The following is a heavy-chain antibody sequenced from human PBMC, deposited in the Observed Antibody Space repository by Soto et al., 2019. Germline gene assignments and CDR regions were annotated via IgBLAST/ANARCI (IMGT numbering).Heavy chain of an antibody. D-gene: IGHD3-3*01. J-gene: IGHJ6*02. V-gene: IGHV5-10-1*01. CDR3: ARQEAITIVGVVIPPADYYGMDV. CDR2: IDPSDSYT. Sequence: GESLKISCKGSGYSFTSYWISWVRQMPGKGLEWMGRIDPSDSYTNYSPSFQGHVTISADKSISTAYLQWSSLKASDTAMYYCARQEAITIVGVVIPPADYYGMDVWGQGTTVTVSS. CDR1: GYSFTSYW.